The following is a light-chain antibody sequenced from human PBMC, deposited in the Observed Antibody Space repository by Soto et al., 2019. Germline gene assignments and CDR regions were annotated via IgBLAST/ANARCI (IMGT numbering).Light chain of an antibody. J-gene: IGKJ4*01. V-gene: IGKV1-5*01. Sequence: DIQMTQSPSTLSASVGDRVTITCRASQSISHWLAWYQQKPGKAPKLLIYDASSLESGVPSRFSGSGSGTEFTLTISSLQPDDFATYFCQQYNSYSPLTFGGGTKVDI. CDR1: QSISHW. CDR3: QQYNSYSPLT. CDR2: DAS.